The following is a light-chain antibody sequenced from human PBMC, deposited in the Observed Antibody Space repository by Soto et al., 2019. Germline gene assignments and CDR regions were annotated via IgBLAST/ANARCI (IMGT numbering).Light chain of an antibody. V-gene: IGKV1-33*01. CDR3: QLYDTLPPT. J-gene: IGKJ4*01. CDR1: QDINDN. Sequence: DIQMTQSPSSLSASVGDRVKITCQASQDINDNLNWFQQKPGKAPNLLIFDASKLETGVPSRFTGSGSGTHFSFTITSLQPEDIATYYCQLYDTLPPTFGGGTKVEIK. CDR2: DAS.